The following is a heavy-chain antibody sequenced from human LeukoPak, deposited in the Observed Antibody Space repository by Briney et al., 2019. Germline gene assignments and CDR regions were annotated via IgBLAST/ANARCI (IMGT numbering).Heavy chain of an antibody. J-gene: IGHJ6*02. V-gene: IGHV3-53*01. CDR3: ARDGYYQYYGVDV. CDR1: GFTVSSNY. CDR2: IYSGGST. Sequence: GGSLRLSCAAPGFTVSSNYMSWVRQAPGKGLEWVSVIYSGGSTYYADSVKGRFTISRDNSKSTVYPQMNSLRAEDTAVYYCARDGYYQYYGVDVWGQGTTVTVSS. D-gene: IGHD3-22*01.